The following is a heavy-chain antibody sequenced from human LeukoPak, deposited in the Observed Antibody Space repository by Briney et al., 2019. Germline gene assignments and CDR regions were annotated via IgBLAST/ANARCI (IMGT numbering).Heavy chain of an antibody. CDR1: GGSISSYY. J-gene: IGHJ3*02. V-gene: IGHV4-59*01. Sequence: SETLSLTCTVSGGSISSYYWSWIRQPPGKGLEWIGYIYYSGSTNCNPSVKSRVAMSVDTSKKQFSLELSSLTAADTAVYYCARGGTAVIAPYAFDIWGQGTMVTVSS. D-gene: IGHD4-23*01. CDR3: ARGGTAVIAPYAFDI. CDR2: IYYSGST.